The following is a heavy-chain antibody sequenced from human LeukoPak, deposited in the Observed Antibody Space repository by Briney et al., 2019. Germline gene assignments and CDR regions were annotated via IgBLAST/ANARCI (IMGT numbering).Heavy chain of an antibody. CDR3: ARAGYGDRSRYY. D-gene: IGHD4-17*01. CDR2: INHSGST. Sequence: SETLSLTGAVYGGSFSGYCWSWIRQPPGKGLEWIGEINHSGSTNYNPSLKSRVTISVDTSKDQFSLKLSSVTAADTAVYYCARAGYGDRSRYYWGQGTLVTVSS. J-gene: IGHJ4*02. CDR1: GGSFSGYC. V-gene: IGHV4-34*01.